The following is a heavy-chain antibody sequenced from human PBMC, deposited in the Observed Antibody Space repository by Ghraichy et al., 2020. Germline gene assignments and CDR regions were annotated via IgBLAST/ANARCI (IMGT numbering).Heavy chain of an antibody. Sequence: LSLTCAASGFTFTDYWMHWVRQAPGKGLVWVSRIYIDESSATYADSVKGRFTISRDNAKNTLFLQMNSLGVDDTAIYYCASSAVTSYYGTALDYWGQGNLVTVSS. CDR3: ASSAVTSYYGTALDY. J-gene: IGHJ4*02. CDR2: IYIDESSA. D-gene: IGHD1-26*01. CDR1: GFTFTDYW. V-gene: IGHV3-74*01.